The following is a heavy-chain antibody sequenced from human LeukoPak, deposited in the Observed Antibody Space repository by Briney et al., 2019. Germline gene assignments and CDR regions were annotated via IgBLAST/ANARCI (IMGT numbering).Heavy chain of an antibody. Sequence: GGSLRLSCAASGFTFSSYWMSWVRQAPGKGLEWVANIRQDGSEKYYVDSVKGRFTISRDNSKNTLYLQMNSLRAEDTAVYYCARVIYYGSGSYWIQGGYFDYWGQGTLVTVSS. CDR3: ARVIYYGSGSYWIQGGYFDY. J-gene: IGHJ4*02. CDR2: IRQDGSEK. D-gene: IGHD3-10*01. V-gene: IGHV3-7*03. CDR1: GFTFSSYW.